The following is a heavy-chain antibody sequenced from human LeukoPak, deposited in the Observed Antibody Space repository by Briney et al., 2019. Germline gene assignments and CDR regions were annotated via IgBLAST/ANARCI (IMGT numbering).Heavy chain of an antibody. CDR2: VDPSDSYT. V-gene: IGHV5-10-1*01. J-gene: IGHJ4*02. D-gene: IGHD5-18*01. CDR3: ATGVGDTAMVIDY. Sequence: GDSLKISCKGSGYTFTSYWINWVRQMPGKGLEWMGRVDPSDSYTNYSPSFQGHVSISTDKSISTAYLQWNSLKASDTGTYYCATGVGDTAMVIDYWGQGTLVTVSS. CDR1: GYTFTSYW.